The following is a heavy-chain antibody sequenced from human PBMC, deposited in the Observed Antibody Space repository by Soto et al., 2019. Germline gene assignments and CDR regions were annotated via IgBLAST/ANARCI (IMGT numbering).Heavy chain of an antibody. CDR3: APSRRRASCSGCNSYHWDS. Sequence: QITLKESGPALVKPTQTLTLTCSCSGFSISAAGVGVGWIRQPPGKALEWLAILYWDDDKRYRPSLNSRLTITKDTSRNQVVLTLTNVDPLDTATYFRAPSRRRASCSGCNSYHWDSLVQGTLVTVSS. D-gene: IGHD2-15*01. V-gene: IGHV2-5*02. CDR1: GFSISAAGVG. J-gene: IGHJ4*02. CDR2: LYWDDDK.